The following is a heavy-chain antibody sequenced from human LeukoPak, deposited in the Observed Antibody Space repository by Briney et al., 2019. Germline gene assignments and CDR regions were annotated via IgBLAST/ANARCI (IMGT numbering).Heavy chain of an antibody. CDR1: GYTFTSYY. Sequence: GASVKVSCKASGYTFTSYYMHWVRQSPGQGLEWMGIINPSGGSTSYAQKFQGRVTMTEDTSTDTAYMELSSLRSEDTAVYYCATKNPDCSSTSCYYYYGMDVWGQGTTVTVSS. CDR2: INPSGGST. D-gene: IGHD2-2*01. CDR3: ATKNPDCSSTSCYYYYGMDV. J-gene: IGHJ6*02. V-gene: IGHV1-46*01.